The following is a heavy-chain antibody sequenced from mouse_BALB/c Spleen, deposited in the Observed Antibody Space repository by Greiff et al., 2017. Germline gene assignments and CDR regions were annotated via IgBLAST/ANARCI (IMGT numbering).Heavy chain of an antibody. Sequence: EVQVVESGGDLVKPGGSLKLSCAASGFTFSSYGMSWVRQTPDKRLEWVATISSGGSYTYYPDSVKGRFTISRDNAKNTLYLQMSSLKSEDTAMYYCARHGGLDYWGQGTSVTVSS. CDR1: GFTFSSYG. CDR2: ISSGGSYT. CDR3: ARHGGLDY. J-gene: IGHJ4*01. V-gene: IGHV5-6*01.